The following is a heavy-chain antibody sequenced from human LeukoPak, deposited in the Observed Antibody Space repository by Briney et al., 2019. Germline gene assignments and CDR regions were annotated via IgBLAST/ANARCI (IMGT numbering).Heavy chain of an antibody. CDR3: ARLHVDTAMVSGGMDV. J-gene: IGHJ6*02. Sequence: QPGGSLRLSCAASGFTFSSYAMHWVRQAPGKGLEYVSAISSNGGSTYYANSVKGRFTISRDNSKNTPYLQMGSLRAEDMAVYYCARLHVDTAMVSGGMDVWGQGTTVTVSS. CDR2: ISSNGGST. V-gene: IGHV3-64*01. CDR1: GFTFSSYA. D-gene: IGHD5-18*01.